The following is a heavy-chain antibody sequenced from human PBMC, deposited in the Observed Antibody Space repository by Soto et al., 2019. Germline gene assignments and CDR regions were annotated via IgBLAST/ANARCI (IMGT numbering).Heavy chain of an antibody. D-gene: IGHD2-2*01. J-gene: IGHJ4*02. CDR1: GGSINYNSYH. Sequence: QLQLQESGPGLVKPSGTLSLTCSVSGGSINYNSYHWGWIRQPPGQGLEWIGSIFYTGTTFYNPSLESRVTMSVDTSKNSFSLHLTSVTAADTAVYFCARLVVVAPVANVWGQGTLVTVSS. CDR2: IFYTGTT. CDR3: ARLVVVAPVANV. V-gene: IGHV4-39*02.